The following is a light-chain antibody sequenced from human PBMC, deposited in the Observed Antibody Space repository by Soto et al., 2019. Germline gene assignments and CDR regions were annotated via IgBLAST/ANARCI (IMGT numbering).Light chain of an antibody. CDR2: DDT. CDR1: SSNIGAGYG. V-gene: IGLV1-40*01. CDR3: QSYDNTLSGHVV. J-gene: IGLJ2*01. Sequence: QSVLTQPSSVSGAPGQRITISCTGSSSNIGAGYGVHWYQQLPGTAPKLLIHDDTDRPSGVPDRFSGSKSGTSASLAITGFQAEDEADYYCQSYDNTLSGHVVFGGGTKVTVL.